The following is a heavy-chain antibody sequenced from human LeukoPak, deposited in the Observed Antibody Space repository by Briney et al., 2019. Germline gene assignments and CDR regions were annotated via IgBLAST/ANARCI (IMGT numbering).Heavy chain of an antibody. CDR2: IIPIFGTA. D-gene: IGHD1-1*01. Sequence: SVKVCCKASGGTFSSYAISWVRQAPGQGLEWMGGIIPIFGTANYAQKFQGRVTITTDESTSTAYMELSSLRSEGTAVYYCARVHRWNYYDYWGQGTLVTVSS. V-gene: IGHV1-69*05. J-gene: IGHJ4*02. CDR1: GGTFSSYA. CDR3: ARVHRWNYYDY.